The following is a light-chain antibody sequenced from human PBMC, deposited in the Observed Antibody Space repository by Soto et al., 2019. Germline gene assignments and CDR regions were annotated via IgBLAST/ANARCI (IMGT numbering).Light chain of an antibody. V-gene: IGKV3-11*01. CDR2: DAS. CDR1: QSVSSY. Sequence: EIVLSQSPATLSLSPGERATLSCRASQSVSSYLAWYQQKPGQPPRLLIYDASNRATGIPARFSGSGSGTDFTLTISRLEPEDFAVYYCQQYGSSGTFGQGTKVDIK. CDR3: QQYGSSGT. J-gene: IGKJ1*01.